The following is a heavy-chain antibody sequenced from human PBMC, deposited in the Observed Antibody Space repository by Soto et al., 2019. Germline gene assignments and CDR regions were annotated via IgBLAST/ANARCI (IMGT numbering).Heavy chain of an antibody. CDR1: GYTFTSYG. CDR3: ARDTPFARNLPGHSGDV. J-gene: IGHJ6*02. D-gene: IGHD3-10*01. CDR2: ISAYNGNT. V-gene: IGHV1-18*04. Sequence: QVQLVQSGAEVKKPGASVKVSCKASGYTFTSYGISWVRQAPGQGLEWMGWISAYNGNTHYAQKLQGRVTMTTDTSTSTAYMELRSLRSDDTAVYYCARDTPFARNLPGHSGDVWGQGTTVTVSS.